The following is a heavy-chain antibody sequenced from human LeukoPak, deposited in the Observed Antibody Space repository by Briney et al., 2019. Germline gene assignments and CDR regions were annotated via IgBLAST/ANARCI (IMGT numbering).Heavy chain of an antibody. V-gene: IGHV3-30*18. CDR2: ISYDGSNK. D-gene: IGHD3-22*01. CDR3: AKEDYYDSSGYYLPFTLWD. J-gene: IGHJ4*02. Sequence: GASLRLSCAASGFTFSSYGMHWVRQAPGKGLEWVAVISYDGSNKYYADSVKGRFTISRDNSKNTLYLQMNSLRAEDTAVYYCAKEDYYDSSGYYLPFTLWDWGQGTLVTVSS. CDR1: GFTFSSYG.